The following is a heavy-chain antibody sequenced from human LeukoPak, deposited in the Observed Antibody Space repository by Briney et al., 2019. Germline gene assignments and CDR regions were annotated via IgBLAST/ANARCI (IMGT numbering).Heavy chain of an antibody. Sequence: SETLSLTCTVSGGSIGSTNYYWGWIRQPPGKGLEWIANIYYSGSTYYDPSLKSRVTISVDTSKNQFSLRLNSVTAADTSIYYCARIPTNAVPSAHNGFDIWGQGTMLTVSS. CDR2: IYYSGST. D-gene: IGHD6-19*01. CDR3: ARIPTNAVPSAHNGFDI. J-gene: IGHJ3*02. V-gene: IGHV4-39*01. CDR1: GGSIGSTNYY.